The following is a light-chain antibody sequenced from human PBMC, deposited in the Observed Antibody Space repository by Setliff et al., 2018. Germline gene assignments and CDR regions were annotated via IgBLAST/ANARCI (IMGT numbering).Light chain of an antibody. CDR3: SSYTSSSAYVI. CDR1: SSDIGSYTL. V-gene: IGLV2-14*02. CDR2: EVS. Sequence: QSVLTQPASVSGSPGQSITISCTGTSSDIGSYTLVSWYQQQPGKGPKLMIYEVSKRPSGVSNRFSGSKSGNTASLSISGLEAEDEADYYCSSYTSSSAYVIFGGGTK. J-gene: IGLJ2*01.